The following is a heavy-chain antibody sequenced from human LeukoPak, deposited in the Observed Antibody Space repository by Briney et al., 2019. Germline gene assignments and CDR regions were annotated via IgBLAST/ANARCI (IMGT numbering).Heavy chain of an antibody. CDR1: GFTFSSYW. Sequence: GGSLRLSCAASGFTFSSYWMSWVRQAPGKGLEWVANIKQDGSEKYYVDSVKGRFTISRDNAKNSLYLQMNGLRAEDTAVYYCARAYCSGGSCYFPDAFDIWGQGTVVTVSS. V-gene: IGHV3-7*03. CDR2: IKQDGSEK. CDR3: ARAYCSGGSCYFPDAFDI. J-gene: IGHJ3*02. D-gene: IGHD2-15*01.